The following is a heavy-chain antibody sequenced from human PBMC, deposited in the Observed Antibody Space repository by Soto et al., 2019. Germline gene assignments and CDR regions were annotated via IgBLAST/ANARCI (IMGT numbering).Heavy chain of an antibody. J-gene: IGHJ4*02. D-gene: IGHD3-9*01. V-gene: IGHV1-46*01. CDR2: INPSGGST. Sequence: ASVKVSCKASGYTFTSYYMHWVRQAPGQGLEWMGIINPSGGSTSYAQKFQGRVTMTRDTSTSTVYMELSSLRSEDTAVYYCATERYDILTGYRKDFDYWGQGTLVTVS. CDR3: ATERYDILTGYRKDFDY. CDR1: GYTFTSYY.